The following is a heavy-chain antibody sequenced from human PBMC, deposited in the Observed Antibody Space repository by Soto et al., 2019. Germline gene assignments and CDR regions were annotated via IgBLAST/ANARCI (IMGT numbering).Heavy chain of an antibody. CDR2: IYHSGST. Sequence: QLQLQESGSVLVRPSQTLSLTCAVSGGSISSGGYSWNWLRQLPGKGLEWIGYIYHSGSTLYNPSLKSGVTISVDKSKNQFSPKLSSVTAADTAVYYCARDQLEGNWFDPWGQGTLVTGSS. V-gene: IGHV4-30-2*01. J-gene: IGHJ5*02. CDR3: ARDQLEGNWFDP. CDR1: GGSISSGGYS. D-gene: IGHD1-1*01.